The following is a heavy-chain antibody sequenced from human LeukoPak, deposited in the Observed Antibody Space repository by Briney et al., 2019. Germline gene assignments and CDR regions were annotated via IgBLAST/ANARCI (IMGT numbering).Heavy chain of an antibody. Sequence: SSETLSITSAVYGGSFSGYYWSWIRQPPGKGLEWIGEINHSGSTNYNPSLKSRVTISVDTSKNQFSLKLSSVTAADTAVNYCARGVRTHIVVVPAAIPVWNYWGQGTLVTVSS. D-gene: IGHD2-2*02. CDR2: INHSGST. J-gene: IGHJ4*02. CDR1: GGSFSGYY. CDR3: ARGVRTHIVVVPAAIPVWNY. V-gene: IGHV4-34*01.